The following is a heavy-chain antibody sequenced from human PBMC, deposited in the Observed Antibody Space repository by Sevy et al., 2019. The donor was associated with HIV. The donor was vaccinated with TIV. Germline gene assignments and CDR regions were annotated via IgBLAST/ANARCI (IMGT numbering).Heavy chain of an antibody. CDR2: ISAYNGNT. V-gene: IGHV1-18*04. D-gene: IGHD2-15*01. CDR1: GYTFTNYG. J-gene: IGHJ4*02. Sequence: ASVKVSCKASGYTFTNYGISWVRQAPGQGLEWMGWISAYNGNTNYAQSLQGRVTMTTDTSTNTAYMELRSLRSDDTAVYFCAKDRGCCSVGNCYSDSWGQGTLVTVSS. CDR3: AKDRGCCSVGNCYSDS.